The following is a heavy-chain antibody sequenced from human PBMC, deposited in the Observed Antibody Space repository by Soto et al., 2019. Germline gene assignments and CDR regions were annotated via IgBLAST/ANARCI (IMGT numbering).Heavy chain of an antibody. CDR1: GGSFSNYY. CDR2: INHRGST. CDR3: ARGETGIVATASEGYYYYYMDV. V-gene: IGHV4-34*01. Sequence: QVQLQQWGAGLLKPSETLSLTCAVYGGSFSNYYWSWIRQPPGKGLEWIGEINHRGSTNYNPSLKRRVTISVDMSKNQFSLRLSSVTAADTAVYYCARGETGIVATASEGYYYYYMDVWAKGTPVTVSS. J-gene: IGHJ6*03. D-gene: IGHD5-12*01.